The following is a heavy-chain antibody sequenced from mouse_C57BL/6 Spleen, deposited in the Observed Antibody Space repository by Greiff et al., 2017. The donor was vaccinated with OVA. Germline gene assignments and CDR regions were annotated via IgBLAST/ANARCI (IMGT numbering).Heavy chain of an antibody. V-gene: IGHV1-59*01. CDR3: ARSYDYDVGAMDY. Sequence: VQLQQPGAELVRPGTSVKLSCKASGYTFTSYWMHWVKQRPGQGLEWIGVIDPSDSYTNYNQKFKGKATLTVGTSSSTAYMQLSSLTSEDSAVYYCARSYDYDVGAMDYWGQGTSVTVSS. CDR1: GYTFTSYW. D-gene: IGHD2-4*01. CDR2: IDPSDSYT. J-gene: IGHJ4*01.